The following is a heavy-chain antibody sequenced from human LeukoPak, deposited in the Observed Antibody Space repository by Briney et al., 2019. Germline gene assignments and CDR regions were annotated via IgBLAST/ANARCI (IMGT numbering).Heavy chain of an antibody. Sequence: GGSLRLSCAASGFTFSSYSMNWVRQAPGKGLEWVSSISSSSSYIYYADSVKGRFTISRDNAKNSLYLQMNSLRAEDTAVYYCARGPDILTGAEFNYWGQGTLATVSS. J-gene: IGHJ4*02. CDR3: ARGPDILTGAEFNY. V-gene: IGHV3-21*01. D-gene: IGHD3-9*01. CDR2: ISSSSSYI. CDR1: GFTFSSYS.